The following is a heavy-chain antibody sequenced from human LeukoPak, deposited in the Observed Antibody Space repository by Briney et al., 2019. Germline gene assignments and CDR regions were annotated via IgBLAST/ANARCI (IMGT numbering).Heavy chain of an antibody. CDR1: GYDISTFG. Sequence: ASVKVSCKASGYDISTFGISWVRQAPGEGLEWMGWISAYHGKTNFPQRFQGRVTLTTETSTSTAYMELRSLRSDDTAIYYCARDSPFMVPGTGDAFDIWGQGTMVSVSS. J-gene: IGHJ3*02. D-gene: IGHD6-19*01. CDR3: ARDSPFMVPGTGDAFDI. V-gene: IGHV1-18*01. CDR2: ISAYHGKT.